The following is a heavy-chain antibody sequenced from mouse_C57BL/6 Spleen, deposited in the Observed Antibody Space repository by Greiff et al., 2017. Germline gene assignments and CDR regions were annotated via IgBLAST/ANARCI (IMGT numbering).Heavy chain of an antibody. CDR1: GFTFSSYT. J-gene: IGHJ4*01. V-gene: IGHV5-9*01. Sequence: EVQVVESGGGLVKPGGSLKLSCAASGFTFSSYTMSWVRQTPEKRLEWVATISGGGGNTYYPDSVKGRFTISSDNAKNTLYLQMSSLRSEDTALYYCARRGTGDYYAMDYWGQGTSVTVSS. CDR3: ARRGTGDYYAMDY. CDR2: ISGGGGNT. D-gene: IGHD4-1*01.